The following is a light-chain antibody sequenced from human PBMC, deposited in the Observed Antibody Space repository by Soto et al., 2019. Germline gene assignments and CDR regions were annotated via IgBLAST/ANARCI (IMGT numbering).Light chain of an antibody. J-gene: IGKJ1*01. CDR3: QQYNNWPRT. V-gene: IGKV3-15*01. CDR2: GAS. CDR1: QSLTTD. Sequence: EIVMTQSPATLSLSPGERATLSCRASQSLTTDLAWYQQKPGQPPRLLIYGASTRATGFPARFSGSGSGTEFTLTISSLQSEDFAVYYCQQYNNWPRTFGQGTKVDIK.